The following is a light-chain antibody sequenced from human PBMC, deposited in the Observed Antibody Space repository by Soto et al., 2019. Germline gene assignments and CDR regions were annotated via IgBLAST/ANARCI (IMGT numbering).Light chain of an antibody. CDR3: HHYNNWPPGT. CDR2: GAS. Sequence: EIVLTQSPGTLSLSPGERATLSCRASQSVSNNYLAWYQQKPGQAPRLLIYGASTRATGIPARFSGSGSGTEFTLTISSLQSEDFAVYYCHHYNNWPPGTFGQGTKVDIK. J-gene: IGKJ1*01. V-gene: IGKV3-15*01. CDR1: QSVSNN.